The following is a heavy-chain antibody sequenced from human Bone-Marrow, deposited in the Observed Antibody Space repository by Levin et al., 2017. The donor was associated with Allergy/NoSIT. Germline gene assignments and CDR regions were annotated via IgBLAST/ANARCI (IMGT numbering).Heavy chain of an antibody. V-gene: IGHV3-53*03. Sequence: GGSLRLSCAASHLIVSSSFMSWVRQAPGEGLQWVSVMYPDGSTYYADSVKGRFTVSRDNSKNTTYLQMNSLRATDTAVYYCARGLNGDYDWGGMDVWGQGTTVIVSS. D-gene: IGHD4-17*01. CDR3: ARGLNGDYDWGGMDV. CDR1: HLIVSSSF. CDR2: MYPDGST. J-gene: IGHJ6*02.